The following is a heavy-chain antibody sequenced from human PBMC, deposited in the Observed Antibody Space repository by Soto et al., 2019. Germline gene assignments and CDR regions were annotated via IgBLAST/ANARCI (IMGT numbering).Heavy chain of an antibody. Sequence: PGGSLRLSCAASGFTFSSYAMSWVRQAPGKGLEWVSAISGSGGSTYYADSVKGRFTISRDNSKNTLYLQMNSLRAEDTAVYYCAKVYYDSSGYTDAFDIWGQGTMVTGSS. CDR2: ISGSGGST. D-gene: IGHD3-22*01. CDR1: GFTFSSYA. J-gene: IGHJ3*02. V-gene: IGHV3-23*01. CDR3: AKVYYDSSGYTDAFDI.